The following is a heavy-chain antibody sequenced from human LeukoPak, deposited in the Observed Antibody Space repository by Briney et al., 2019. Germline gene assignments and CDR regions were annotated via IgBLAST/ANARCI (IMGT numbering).Heavy chain of an antibody. CDR1: GFTFSSYS. J-gene: IGHJ4*02. CDR2: ISSSSSYI. V-gene: IGHV3-21*01. CDR3: ARGAAVEMVY. D-gene: IGHD5-24*01. Sequence: MTGGSLRLSCAASGFTFSSYSMNWVRQAPGKGLEWVSSISSSSSYIYYADSVKGRFTISRDNAKNSLYLQMNSLRAEDTAVYYCARGAAVEMVYWGQGTLVTVSS.